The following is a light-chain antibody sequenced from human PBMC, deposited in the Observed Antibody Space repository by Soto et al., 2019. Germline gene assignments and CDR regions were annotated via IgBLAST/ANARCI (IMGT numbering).Light chain of an antibody. CDR3: QQRFNWPWT. V-gene: IGKV3-11*01. CDR1: QSVGSY. Sequence: EIVLTQSPATLSLSPGERATLSCRASQSVGSYLAWYQQKPGRAPRLLIYDASNRATGIPARFSGGGSGTDFALPISRLEPEDFAIYYCQQRFNWPWTFGQGTNVEIK. CDR2: DAS. J-gene: IGKJ1*01.